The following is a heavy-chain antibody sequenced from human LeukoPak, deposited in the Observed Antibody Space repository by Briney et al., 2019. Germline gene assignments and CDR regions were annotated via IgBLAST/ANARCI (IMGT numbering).Heavy chain of an antibody. J-gene: IGHJ6*04. Sequence: SVKVSCKASGGTFNSYAISWVRQAPGQGLEWMGGIIPIFGTANYAQKFQGRVTITADESTSTAYMELSSLRSEDTAVYYCASERLGYCSGGSCSKRAYGMDVWGKGTTVTVSS. CDR3: ASERLGYCSGGSCSKRAYGMDV. CDR2: IIPIFGTA. V-gene: IGHV1-69*13. CDR1: GGTFNSYA. D-gene: IGHD2-15*01.